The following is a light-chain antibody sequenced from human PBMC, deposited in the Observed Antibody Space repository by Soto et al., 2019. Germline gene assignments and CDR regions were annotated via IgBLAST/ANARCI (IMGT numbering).Light chain of an antibody. CDR1: QTIKTY. Sequence: EIALTQSPATLSLSPGERATLSCRASQTIKTYLAWYQQKPGQAPRLLISDASNRATGVPARFSGSGSGTDFTLTITNLEPEDFAVYFCQQRNDWPRITFGQGTRLEIK. CDR2: DAS. J-gene: IGKJ5*01. V-gene: IGKV3-11*01. CDR3: QQRNDWPRIT.